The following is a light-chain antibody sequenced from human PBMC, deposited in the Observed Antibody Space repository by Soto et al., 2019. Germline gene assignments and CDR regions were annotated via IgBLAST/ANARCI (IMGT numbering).Light chain of an antibody. CDR2: HTS. CDR1: QTVNSR. V-gene: IGKV3-11*01. J-gene: IGKJ4*01. CDR3: QQYGSSLGVT. Sequence: EIVLTQSPATLSSSPGERATLSCRASQTVNSRLAWYQHKPGQAPRLLIYHTSNRATGIPARFSGSGSGTDFTLTISSLEPEDFAVYYCQQYGSSLGVTFGGGTKVDIK.